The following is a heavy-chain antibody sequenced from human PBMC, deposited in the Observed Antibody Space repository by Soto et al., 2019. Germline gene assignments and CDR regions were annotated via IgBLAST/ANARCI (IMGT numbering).Heavy chain of an antibody. V-gene: IGHV3-30*03. J-gene: IGHJ4*02. CDR1: GFTFSTYG. CDR3: AREVGRGGWGSFCGS. Sequence: QVQLVESGGGVVQPGRSLRLSCAVSGFTFSTYGMHWVRQAPGKGLEWVAVISLNGGEKYYTDSVEGRFTISRDNSRNTLYLQMDSLTVEDTAVYFCAREVGRGGWGSFCGSGGQGTMVTVSS. D-gene: IGHD6-19*01. CDR2: ISLNGGEK.